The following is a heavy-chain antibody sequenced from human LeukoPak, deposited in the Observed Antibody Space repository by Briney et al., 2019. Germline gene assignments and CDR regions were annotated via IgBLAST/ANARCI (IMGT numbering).Heavy chain of an antibody. D-gene: IGHD3-22*01. CDR1: GFTFSSYS. J-gene: IGHJ4*02. CDR2: ISSSSSYI. V-gene: IGHV3-21*01. Sequence: KSGGSLRLSCAASGFTFSSYSMNWVRQAPGKGLEWVSSISSSSSYIYYADSVKGRFTIPRDNAKNSLYLQMNSLRAEDTAVYYCARDSGDSSGYYYSGAGLFDYWGQGTLVTVSS. CDR3: ARDSGDSSGYYYSGAGLFDY.